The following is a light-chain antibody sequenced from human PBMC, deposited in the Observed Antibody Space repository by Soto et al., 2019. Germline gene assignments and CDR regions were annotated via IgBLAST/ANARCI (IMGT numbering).Light chain of an antibody. CDR3: VSYAGSKNV. CDR2: EVS. V-gene: IGLV2-8*01. CDR1: SSDVGAYNY. J-gene: IGLJ1*01. Sequence: QSVLTQPPSASGAPGQSVTISCTGTSSDVGAYNYVSWYQQHPGKAPKLMIYEVSKRPSGVPDRFSASKSGNTASLTVSGLQAEDEADYYCVSYAGSKNVFGTGIKLTVL.